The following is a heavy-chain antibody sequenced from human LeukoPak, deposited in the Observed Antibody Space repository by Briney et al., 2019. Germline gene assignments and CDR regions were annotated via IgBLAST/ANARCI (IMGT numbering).Heavy chain of an antibody. Sequence: GGSLRLSCAASGFTFSSYWMHWVRQAPGKGLVWVSRINTDGSSTTYADSVKGRFTISRDNAKSTLYLQMDSLRVEDTAVYYCARPTTTVSPYWGQGTLVTVSS. CDR1: GFTFSSYW. J-gene: IGHJ4*02. V-gene: IGHV3-74*01. D-gene: IGHD4-17*01. CDR3: ARPTTTVSPY. CDR2: INTDGSST.